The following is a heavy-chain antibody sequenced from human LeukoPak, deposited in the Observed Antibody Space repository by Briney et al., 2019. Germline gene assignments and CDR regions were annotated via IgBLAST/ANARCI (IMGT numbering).Heavy chain of an antibody. V-gene: IGHV6-1*01. D-gene: IGHD2-15*01. CDR1: GDSFFWNSVA. CDR2: IYYSSEWHH. J-gene: IGHJ4*02. Sequence: SQTLSPTCAVSGDSFFWNSVAWNWIRQSPSRGLEWLGRIYYSSEWHHDYAVSVKSRINITADTFKSQFSLHLNTVTPEDTAVYFCARGRYCGGGTCYHFDSWGQGTLVTVSS. CDR3: ARGRYCGGGTCYHFDS.